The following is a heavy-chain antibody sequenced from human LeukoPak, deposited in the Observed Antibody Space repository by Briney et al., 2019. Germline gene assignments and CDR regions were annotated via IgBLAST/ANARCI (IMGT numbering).Heavy chain of an antibody. CDR3: ARGSGRNGWFDP. CDR2: INVGGSTT. D-gene: IGHD2-8*01. V-gene: IGHV3-74*01. Sequence: GGSVRLSCAASGFTFSGFWMHWVRQAPGKGLMWVSHINVGGSTTSYADSVKGRFTVSRDNAKNTLYLQMNSLRANDTAVYYRARGSGRNGWFDPWGQGTLVTVSS. CDR1: GFTFSGFW. J-gene: IGHJ5*02.